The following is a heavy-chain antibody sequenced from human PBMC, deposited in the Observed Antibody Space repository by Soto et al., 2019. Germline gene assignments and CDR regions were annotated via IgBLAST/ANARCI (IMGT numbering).Heavy chain of an antibody. V-gene: IGHV1-2*04. Sequence: APVKVSLKGSWYNLTRYYMHLVGQAPRQRVGGMGWINPNSGGTNYAQKFQGWVTMTRDTSISTAYMELSRLRSDDTAVYYCARGRGAVLRYFDWPNDAFDIWGQGTMVTVSS. D-gene: IGHD3-9*01. CDR2: INPNSGGT. CDR3: ARGRGAVLRYFDWPNDAFDI. J-gene: IGHJ3*02. CDR1: WYNLTRYY.